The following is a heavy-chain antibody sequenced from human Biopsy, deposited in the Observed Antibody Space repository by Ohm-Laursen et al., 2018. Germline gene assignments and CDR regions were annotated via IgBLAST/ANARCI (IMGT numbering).Heavy chain of an antibody. CDR1: GFTFYNYG. CDR2: IFYDGSNT. J-gene: IGHJ6*02. CDR3: AKDRYNYTPIGGFSMDV. V-gene: IGHV3-30*18. Sequence: SSLRLSCAATGFTFYNYGMQWVRQAPGKGLEWVAFIFYDGSNTYYADSVKGRFTVSRDNSRDTLYLQMSSLRAEDTAVYYCAKDRYNYTPIGGFSMDVWGQGTTVTVSS. D-gene: IGHD5-18*01.